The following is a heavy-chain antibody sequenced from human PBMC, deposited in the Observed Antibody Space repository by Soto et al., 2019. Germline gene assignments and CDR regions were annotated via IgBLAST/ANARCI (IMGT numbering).Heavy chain of an antibody. V-gene: IGHV3-23*01. D-gene: IGHD2-2*01. Sequence: PGGSLRLSCAASGFTFSSYAMSWVRQAPGKGLEWVSAISGSGGSTYYADSVKGRFTISRDNSKNTLYLQMNSLRAEDTAVYYCAKRYCSSTSCYYYYYYGMDVWGQGTTVTVSS. CDR1: GFTFSSYA. CDR3: AKRYCSSTSCYYYYYYGMDV. J-gene: IGHJ6*02. CDR2: ISGSGGST.